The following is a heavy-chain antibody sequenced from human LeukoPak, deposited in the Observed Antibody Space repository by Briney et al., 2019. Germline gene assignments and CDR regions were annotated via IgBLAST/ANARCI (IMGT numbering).Heavy chain of an antibody. Sequence: SETLSLTCAVSGGSFSGYYWTWIRQPPGKGLEWIGEINHSGRTNYNPSLKSRVIISVDTSKNQFSLKLSSVTAADTAVYYCARSGVFGVVIGGDNWFDPWGQETLVTVSS. J-gene: IGHJ5*02. CDR3: ARSGVFGVVIGGDNWFDP. CDR1: GGSFSGYY. CDR2: INHSGRT. V-gene: IGHV4-34*01. D-gene: IGHD3-3*01.